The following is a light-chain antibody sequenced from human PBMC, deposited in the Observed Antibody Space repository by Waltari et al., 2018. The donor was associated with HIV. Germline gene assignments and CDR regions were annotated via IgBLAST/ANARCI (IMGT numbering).Light chain of an antibody. CDR2: GAL. CDR1: QSLNSSN. CDR3: QQYGSSPIT. V-gene: IGKV3-20*01. J-gene: IGKJ5*01. Sequence: EIVLTQSPGTLALSPGERATLSCRASQSLNSSNLAWYQQKPGQAPRLLIYGALSRATDSPDRFSGSGSGTDCTLTISRLEPEDFAVYYCQQYGSSPITFGQGTRLEIK.